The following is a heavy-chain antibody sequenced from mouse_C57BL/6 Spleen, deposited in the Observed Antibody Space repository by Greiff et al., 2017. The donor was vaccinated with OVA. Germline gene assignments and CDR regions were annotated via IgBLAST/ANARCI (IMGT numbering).Heavy chain of an antibody. CDR2: ISYDGSN. D-gene: IGHD2-4*01. J-gene: IGHJ2*01. V-gene: IGHV3-6*01. Sequence: EVQLQESGPGLVKPSQSLSLTCSVTGYSITSGYYWNWIRQFPGNKLEWMGYISYDGSNNYNPSLKNRISITRDTSKNQFFLKLNSVTTEDTATYYCARGGHYDYDVGFDYWGQGTTLTVSS. CDR3: ARGGHYDYDVGFDY. CDR1: GYSITSGYY.